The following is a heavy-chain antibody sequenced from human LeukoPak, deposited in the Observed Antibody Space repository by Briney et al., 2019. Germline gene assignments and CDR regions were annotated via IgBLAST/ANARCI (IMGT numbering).Heavy chain of an antibody. CDR3: ARSSGNFITFDY. V-gene: IGHV4-34*01. CDR1: GRSFSGYY. CDR2: INHSGST. J-gene: IGHJ4*02. Sequence: SETLSLTCAVYGRSFSGYYWSWIRQPPGKGLEWIGEINHSGSTNYNPSLKSRVTISVDTSKNQFSLKLSSVTAADTAVYYCARSSGNFITFDYWGQGTLVTVSS. D-gene: IGHD2-15*01.